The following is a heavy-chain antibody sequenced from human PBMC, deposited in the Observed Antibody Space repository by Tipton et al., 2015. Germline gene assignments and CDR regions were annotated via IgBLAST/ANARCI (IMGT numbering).Heavy chain of an antibody. CDR2: IYPGDSDT. V-gene: IGHV5-51*01. J-gene: IGHJ4*02. Sequence: QLVQSGAVVKKPGESLKISCKGSGYSFNDYWIGWVRQMPGKGLEWMGIIYPGDSDTRYSPSFQGQVTISADKSISTAYLQWSSLKASDTAMYYCARLAYDSSGYYPFFDYWGQGTLVTVSS. CDR3: ARLAYDSSGYYPFFDY. CDR1: GYSFNDYW. D-gene: IGHD3-22*01.